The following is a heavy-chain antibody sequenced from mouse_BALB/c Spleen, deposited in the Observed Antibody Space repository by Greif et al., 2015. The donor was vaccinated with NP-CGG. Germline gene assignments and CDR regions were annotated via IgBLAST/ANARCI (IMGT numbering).Heavy chain of an antibody. Sequence: VQGVESGPGLVAPSQSLSITCTVSGFSLTGYGVHWVRQPPGKGLEWLGVIWAGGSTNYNSALMSRLSISKDNSKSQVFLKMNSLQTDDTAMYYCARGIYYGYDAYAYWGQGTLVTVSA. D-gene: IGHD2-2*01. CDR3: ARGIYYGYDAYAY. CDR1: GFSLTGYG. J-gene: IGHJ3*01. CDR2: IWAGGST. V-gene: IGHV2-9*02.